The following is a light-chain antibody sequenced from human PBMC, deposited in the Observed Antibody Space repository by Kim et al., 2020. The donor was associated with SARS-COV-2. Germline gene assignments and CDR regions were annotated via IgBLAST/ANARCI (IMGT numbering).Light chain of an antibody. CDR1: LSIISNY. CDR3: QQYGTSPLT. V-gene: IGKV3-20*01. CDR2: GVS. Sequence: DIVLTQSPGTVSLSPGETATLSCRASLSIISNYLAWYQQKPGQAPRLLVYGVSSRATGIPDRFSGSGSGTDFTLTIGRLEPEDSAVYFCQQYGTSPLTFGQGTRLEIK. J-gene: IGKJ5*01.